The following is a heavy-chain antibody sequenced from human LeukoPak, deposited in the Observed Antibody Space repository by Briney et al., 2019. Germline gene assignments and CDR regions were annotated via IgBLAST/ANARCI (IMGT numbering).Heavy chain of an antibody. V-gene: IGHV3-23*01. CDR3: AKDWSYSSSSAYYFDY. D-gene: IGHD6-6*01. Sequence: GGSLRLSCAASGITFSSYGMSWVRQAPGKGLEWVSSISSTGGTTYYADSVKGRFTISRDNSKNTLYLQMNSLRAEDTAIYYCAKDWSYSSSSAYYFDYWGQGTLVTVSS. J-gene: IGHJ4*02. CDR1: GITFSSYG. CDR2: ISSTGGTT.